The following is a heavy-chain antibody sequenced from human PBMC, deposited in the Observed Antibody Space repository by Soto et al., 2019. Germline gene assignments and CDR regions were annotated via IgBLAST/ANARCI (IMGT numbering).Heavy chain of an antibody. CDR2: IYPGDSDT. D-gene: IGHD4-17*01. J-gene: IGHJ5*02. CDR3: ARVDYGGNYNWFDP. CDR1: GYNFDIHW. Sequence: GASLKISCKASGYNFDIHWIAWVRQMPGKGLEWMGVIYPGDSDTRYSQSFEGQVTMSVDKSNNTAYLQWSSLKASDSAIYYCARVDYGGNYNWFDPWGQGTLVTVSS. V-gene: IGHV5-51*01.